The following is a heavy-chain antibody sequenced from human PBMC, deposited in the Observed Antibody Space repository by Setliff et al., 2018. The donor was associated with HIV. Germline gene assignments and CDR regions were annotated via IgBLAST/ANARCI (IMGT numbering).Heavy chain of an antibody. D-gene: IGHD3-10*01. CDR3: ARGKGVGGVVITGGLDV. V-gene: IGHV1-8*01. CDR1: GHTFTNVD. J-gene: IGHJ6*04. CDR2: MNPNTGVS. Sequence: ASVKVSCKASGHTFTNVDIHWLRRATGQGLERVGWMNPNTGVSGYALKFQARVTMTRDTSISTAYMELSSLTSEDTAVYYCARGKGVGGVVITGGLDVWGKGTTVTVSS.